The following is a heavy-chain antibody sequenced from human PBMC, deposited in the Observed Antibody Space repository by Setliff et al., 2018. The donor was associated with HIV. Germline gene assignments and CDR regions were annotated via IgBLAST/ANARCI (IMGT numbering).Heavy chain of an antibody. J-gene: IGHJ4*02. Sequence: SETLSLTCIVSGGSISSSSYYWGWIRQPPGKGLEWIGTVYYSGSTYYNPSLKSRVTISVDTSENQFSLKLSSVTAADTDVYYCARDGYSSSWYVISGSFDYWGQGILVTVSS. CDR2: VYYSGST. D-gene: IGHD6-13*01. V-gene: IGHV4-39*07. CDR1: GGSISSSSYY. CDR3: ARDGYSSSWYVISGSFDY.